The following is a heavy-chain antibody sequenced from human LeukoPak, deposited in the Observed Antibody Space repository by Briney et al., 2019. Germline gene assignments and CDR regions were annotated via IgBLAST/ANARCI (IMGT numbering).Heavy chain of an antibody. CDR1: GYSFTSYW. J-gene: IGHJ4*02. CDR2: IYPGDSDA. Sequence: GESLKISCKGSGYSFTSYWIGWVRQMPGKGLEWMGIIYPGDSDARYSPSFRGQVTISADRAITTAYLQWSSLKASDTAMYFCARGAPPDYWGQGTLVTVSS. CDR3: ARGAPPDY. V-gene: IGHV5-51*01. D-gene: IGHD4/OR15-4a*01.